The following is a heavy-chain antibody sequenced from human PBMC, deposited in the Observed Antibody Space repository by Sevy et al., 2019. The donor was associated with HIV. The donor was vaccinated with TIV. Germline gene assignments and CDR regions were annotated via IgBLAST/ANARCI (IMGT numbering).Heavy chain of an antibody. V-gene: IGHV3-49*03. CDR1: GFTFGDYA. J-gene: IGHJ4*02. Sequence: GGSLRLSCTASGFTFGDYAMSWFRQAPGKGLEWVGFSRSKAYGGTTEYAASVKGRFTISRDDSKSIAYLQMNSLKTEDTAVYYCTRLWFGELPHYWGQGTLVTVSS. CDR2: SRSKAYGGTT. D-gene: IGHD3-10*01. CDR3: TRLWFGELPHY.